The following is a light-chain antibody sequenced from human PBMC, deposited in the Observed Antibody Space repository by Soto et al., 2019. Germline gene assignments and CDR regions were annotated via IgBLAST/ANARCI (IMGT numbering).Light chain of an antibody. CDR2: AAS. J-gene: IGKJ1*01. CDR1: QGISNY. Sequence: DIQMTQSPSSLSASVGDRVTITCRASQGISNYLAWYQQKPGKVPKLQIYAASTLQSGFPSRFSGSGSGTDFTLTISRLQPEDVATYYCQKYNSAPRTFGQGTKVEIK. V-gene: IGKV1-27*01. CDR3: QKYNSAPRT.